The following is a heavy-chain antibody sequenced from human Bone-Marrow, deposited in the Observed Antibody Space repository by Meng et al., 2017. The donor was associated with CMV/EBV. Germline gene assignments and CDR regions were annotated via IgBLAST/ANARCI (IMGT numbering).Heavy chain of an antibody. CDR1: GGSISRSNYY. Sequence: GSLRLSCIVSGGSISRSNYYWTWIRQPPGKGLEWIASIYYTGSTYYSPSLKSRLTIPVDTSENHFSLRLNSVTAADTAVYYCASDRDHWGQGTLVTVSS. CDR3: ASDRDH. J-gene: IGHJ4*02. CDR2: IYYTGST. V-gene: IGHV4-39*07.